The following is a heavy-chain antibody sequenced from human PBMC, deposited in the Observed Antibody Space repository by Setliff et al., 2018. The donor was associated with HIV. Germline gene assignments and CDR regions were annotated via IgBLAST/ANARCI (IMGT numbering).Heavy chain of an antibody. J-gene: IGHJ4*02. CDR3: ARGSFYCSGGGCYFY. D-gene: IGHD2-15*01. V-gene: IGHV1-8*02. CDR2: ISTYNGNT. Sequence: ASVKVSCKASDYTFSTYAITWVRQAPGQGLEWMGWISTYNGNTGYAQKFQGRVTMTRNTSISTAYMELSSLRSEDTAVYYCARGSFYCSGGGCYFYWGQGSLVTVSS. CDR1: DYTFSTYA.